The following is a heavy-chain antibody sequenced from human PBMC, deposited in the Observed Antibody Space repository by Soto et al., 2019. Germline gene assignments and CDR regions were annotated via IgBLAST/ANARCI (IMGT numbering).Heavy chain of an antibody. V-gene: IGHV3-23*01. CDR2: ISGSGGST. J-gene: IGHJ5*02. CDR1: GFTFNRYI. Sequence: PGGSLRLSCAASGFTFNRYIMSWVRQAPGKGLEWVSGISGSGGSTYYADSVKGRFTISRDNSKNTLYLQMNSLRVEDTAVYYCAKLPLDHVGHCGSTSCFVPNWFDPWGQGTLVTVSS. CDR3: AKLPLDHVGHCGSTSCFVPNWFDP. D-gene: IGHD2-2*01.